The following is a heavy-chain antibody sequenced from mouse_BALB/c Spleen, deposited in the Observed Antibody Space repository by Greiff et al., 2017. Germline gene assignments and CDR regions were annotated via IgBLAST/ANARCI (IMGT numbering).Heavy chain of an antibody. CDR3: ARGLRGSSWGGFAY. CDR2: INPYNGGT. D-gene: IGHD1-1*01. V-gene: IGHV1-18*01. CDR1: GYSFTGYT. Sequence: EVKLVESGPELVKPGASMKISCKASGYSFTGYTMNWVKQSHGKNLEWIGLINPYNGGTSYNQKFKGKATLTVDKSSSTAYMELLSLTSEDSAVYYCARGLRGSSWGGFAYWGQGTLVTVSA. J-gene: IGHJ3*01.